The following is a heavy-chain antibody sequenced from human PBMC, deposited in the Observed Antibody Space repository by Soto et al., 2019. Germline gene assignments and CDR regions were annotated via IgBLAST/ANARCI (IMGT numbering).Heavy chain of an antibody. D-gene: IGHD6-19*01. CDR2: INAGNGNT. J-gene: IGHJ6*02. CDR3: ARTKYSSGWYTNYYYYGMDV. V-gene: IGHV1-3*01. Sequence: ASVKVSCKASGYTFTSYAMHWVRQAPGQRLEWMGWINAGNGNTKYSQKFQGRVTITRDTSASTAYTELSSLRSEDTAVYYCARTKYSSGWYTNYYYYGMDVWGQGTTVTVSS. CDR1: GYTFTSYA.